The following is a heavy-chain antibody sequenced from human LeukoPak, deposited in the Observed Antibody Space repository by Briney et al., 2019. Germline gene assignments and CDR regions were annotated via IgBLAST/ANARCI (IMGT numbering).Heavy chain of an antibody. CDR3: ARSRTPFYYYGMHV. J-gene: IGHJ6*02. V-gene: IGHV1-2*02. Sequence: GASLKVSCKASGYIFTDYYVHWIRQAPGQGLEWMRWIDPNSGGTHHAPNFQGRATMTRDTSSSTVYTDLSRLRSADTAIYYCARSRTPFYYYGMHVWGLGTSVTVSS. D-gene: IGHD1-1*01. CDR2: IDPNSGGT. CDR1: GYIFTDYY.